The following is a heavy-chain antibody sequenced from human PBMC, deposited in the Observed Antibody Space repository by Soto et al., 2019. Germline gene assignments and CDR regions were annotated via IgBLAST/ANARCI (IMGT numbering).Heavy chain of an antibody. D-gene: IGHD1-1*01. CDR2: ISSSSSTI. CDR3: AKSVYNWNDGFFDY. V-gene: IGHV3-48*01. J-gene: IGHJ4*02. CDR1: GFTFSSYR. Sequence: GESLKISCAASGFTFSSYRMNWVRQAPGKGLEWVSYISSSSSTIYYADSVKGRFTISRDNAKNSLYLQMNSLRAEDTAVYYCAKSVYNWNDGFFDYWGQGTLVTVSS.